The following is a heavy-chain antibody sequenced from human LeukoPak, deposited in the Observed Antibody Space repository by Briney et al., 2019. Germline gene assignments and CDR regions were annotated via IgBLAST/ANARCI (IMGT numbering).Heavy chain of an antibody. Sequence: GGSLRPSCAASIFTFRDRFMSWIRQPPGKGLEWVSYISSSGSDTYYSDSVKGRFTVSRDNAQNSLFLQMNSLRAEDTAVYYCARDRGYSRPDYWGQGTLVTVSS. CDR1: IFTFRDRF. CDR3: ARDRGYSRPDY. CDR2: ISSSGSDT. J-gene: IGHJ4*02. D-gene: IGHD2-15*01. V-gene: IGHV3-11*04.